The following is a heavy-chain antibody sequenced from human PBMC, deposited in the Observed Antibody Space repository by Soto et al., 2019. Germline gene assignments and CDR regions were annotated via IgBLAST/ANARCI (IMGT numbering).Heavy chain of an antibody. CDR3: ARAYDFWSGSPLGYYYTDV. J-gene: IGHJ6*03. CDR1: GYTFTSYD. Sequence: QVQLVQSGAEVKKPGASVKVSCKASGYTFTSYDINWVRQATGQGLEWMGWMNPNSGNTGYAQKFQGRVTMTRNTSISTAYMELSSLRSEDTAVYYCARAYDFWSGSPLGYYYTDVWGKGTTVTVSS. V-gene: IGHV1-8*01. CDR2: MNPNSGNT. D-gene: IGHD3-3*01.